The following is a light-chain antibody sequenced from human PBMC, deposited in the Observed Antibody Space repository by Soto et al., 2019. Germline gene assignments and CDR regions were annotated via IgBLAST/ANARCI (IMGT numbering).Light chain of an antibody. CDR3: SSYTSSSTLV. J-gene: IGLJ1*01. CDR1: SSDVGGYNF. Sequence: QSVLTQPASVSGSPGQSITISCTGTSSDVGGYNFVSWYQQHPSKAPKLMIFEVSHRPSGVSIRFSASKSGNTASLAISGLQAEDEADYYCSSYTSSSTLVFGTGTKLTVL. CDR2: EVS. V-gene: IGLV2-14*01.